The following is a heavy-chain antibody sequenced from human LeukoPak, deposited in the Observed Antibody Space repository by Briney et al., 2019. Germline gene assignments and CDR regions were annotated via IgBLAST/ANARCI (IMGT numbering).Heavy chain of an antibody. D-gene: IGHD4-17*01. J-gene: IGHJ1*01. Sequence: PSETLSLSCTVSGGSICSSGYYCGWIRQPPGKGLEWMGSIYYSGSTYYNPSRRSRVSISVDTSKNLFSLKLSSVTAADTAVYFCARRAFYGDRFAEYFQHWGQGTLVTVSS. CDR1: GGSICSSGYY. V-gene: IGHV4-39*01. CDR2: IYYSGST. CDR3: ARRAFYGDRFAEYFQH.